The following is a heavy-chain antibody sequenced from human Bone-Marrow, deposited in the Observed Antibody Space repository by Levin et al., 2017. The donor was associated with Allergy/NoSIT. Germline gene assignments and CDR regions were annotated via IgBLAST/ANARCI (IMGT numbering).Heavy chain of an antibody. CDR1: GFKFSSFG. CDR2: ISSDGSNR. CDR3: AKDILGIVGALDI. V-gene: IGHV3-30*18. J-gene: IGHJ3*02. D-gene: IGHD1-26*01. Sequence: QPGGSLRLSCAASGFKFSSFGMHWVRQAPGEGLEWVAAISSDGSNRYDADSVRGRFTISRDNSKNTLYLEINSLRVEDTAVYYCAKDILGIVGALDIWGQGTMVTVSS.